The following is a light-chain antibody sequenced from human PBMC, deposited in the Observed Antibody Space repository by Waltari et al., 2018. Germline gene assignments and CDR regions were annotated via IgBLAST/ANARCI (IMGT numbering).Light chain of an antibody. CDR1: QSIARN. V-gene: IGKV3-15*01. Sequence: EVLMTQSPPTLSVSAGERATLSCRASQSIARNVAWYQQKPGQAPRLLIYGASTRATDVPDRFSGSGSGTEFTLTISSLQSEDFAVYYCQQYNNWRTFGQGTKLEIK. CDR3: QQYNNWRT. CDR2: GAS. J-gene: IGKJ2*01.